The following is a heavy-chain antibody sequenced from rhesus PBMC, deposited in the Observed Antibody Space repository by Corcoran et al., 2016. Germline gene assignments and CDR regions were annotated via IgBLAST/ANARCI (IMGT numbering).Heavy chain of an antibody. CDR1: GGSISSSNW. V-gene: IGHV4-93*02. J-gene: IGHJ4*01. CDR3: ARRDSSGYNVDY. CDR2: IYGRCGST. Sequence: QVQLQESGPAVVKPSETLSLTCAVSGGSISSSNWWSWIRQSPGKGLEWIGGIYGRCGSTENNTARKSRVTIEIDTSKNQCSLKLSSVTAADTAVYYCARRDSSGYNVDYWGQGVLVTVSS. D-gene: IGHD6-31*01.